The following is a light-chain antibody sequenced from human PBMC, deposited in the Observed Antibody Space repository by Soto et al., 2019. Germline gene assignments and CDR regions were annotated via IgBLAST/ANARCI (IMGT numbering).Light chain of an antibody. V-gene: IGLV2-14*03. CDR2: DVS. Sequence: QSALTQPASVSGSPGQSITLSCTGTSSDVGGYNYVSWYQNHPGKAPKLMIYDVSNRPSGVSNRFSGSKSGNTASLTISGLQAEDEAEYYCSSYTSSSTLVFGGGTKLTVL. CDR3: SSYTSSSTLV. J-gene: IGLJ2*01. CDR1: SSDVGGYNY.